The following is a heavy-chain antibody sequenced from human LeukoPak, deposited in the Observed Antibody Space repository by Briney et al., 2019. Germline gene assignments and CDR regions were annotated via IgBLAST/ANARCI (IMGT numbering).Heavy chain of an antibody. J-gene: IGHJ5*02. CDR1: GFTLSSSG. Sequence: GGSLRLSCAASGFTLSSSGMHWVRQAPGKGLEWVAVISYDGSNKYYADSVKGRFTISRDNAKNSLYLQMNSLTAEDTAIYYCASDSSGYFGPWGQGTLVTVSS. CDR2: ISYDGSNK. V-gene: IGHV3-30*03. CDR3: ASDSSGYFGP. D-gene: IGHD3-22*01.